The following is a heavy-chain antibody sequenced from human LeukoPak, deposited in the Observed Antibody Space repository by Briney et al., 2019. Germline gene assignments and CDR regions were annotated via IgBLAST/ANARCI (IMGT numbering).Heavy chain of an antibody. V-gene: IGHV4-39*07. CDR3: ARRGFRFYDFWDAHNWFDP. CDR1: GGSISSGSYY. Sequence: SETLSLTCTVSGGSISSGSYYWSWVRQSPGKGLEWIGEIYHSGSTNYNPSLKSRVIVSVDKSKNQFSLKLSSVTAADTAVYYCARRGFRFYDFWDAHNWFDPWGQGTLVTVSS. J-gene: IGHJ5*02. CDR2: IYHSGST. D-gene: IGHD3-3*01.